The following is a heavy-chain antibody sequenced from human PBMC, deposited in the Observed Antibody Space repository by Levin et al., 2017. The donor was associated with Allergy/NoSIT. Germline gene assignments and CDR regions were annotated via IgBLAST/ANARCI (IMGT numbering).Heavy chain of an antibody. CDR3: AREVIDYDYVWGSYRYTNWYFDL. Sequence: PSQTLSLTCTVSGGSISSSSYYWGWIRQPPGKGLEWIGSIYYSGSTYYNPSLKSRVTISVDTSKNQFSLKLSSVTAADTAVYYCAREVIDYDYVWGSYRYTNWYFDLWGRGTLVTVSS. V-gene: IGHV4-39*07. J-gene: IGHJ2*01. D-gene: IGHD3-16*02. CDR2: IYYSGST. CDR1: GGSISSSSYY.